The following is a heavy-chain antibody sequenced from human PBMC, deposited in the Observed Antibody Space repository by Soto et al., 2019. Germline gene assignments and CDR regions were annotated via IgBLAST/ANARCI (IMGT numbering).Heavy chain of an antibody. J-gene: IGHJ6*02. CDR3: AIVNWVSDVDTAMVYYYGMDV. Sequence: QLQLQESGPGLVKPSETLSLTCTVSGGSISSSSYYWGWIRQPPGKGLEWIGSIYYSGSTYYNPSLKSRVTISVDTSKNQFSLKLSSVTAADTAVYYCAIVNWVSDVDTAMVYYYGMDVWGQGTTVTVSS. D-gene: IGHD5-18*01. V-gene: IGHV4-39*01. CDR2: IYYSGST. CDR1: GGSISSSSYY.